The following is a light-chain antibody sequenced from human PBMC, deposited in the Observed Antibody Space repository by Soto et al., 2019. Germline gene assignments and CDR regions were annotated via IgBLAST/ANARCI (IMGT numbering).Light chain of an antibody. CDR1: QSVSSY. J-gene: IGKJ3*01. Sequence: EIVLTQSPATLSLSPGERATLSCRASQSVSSYLAWYQQKPGQAPRLLIYDASNRATGIPARFSGSGSGTDFTLTISSLEPEDFAGSYCHQLSNSPTGFTYGPRTKVDLK. CDR2: DAS. CDR3: HQLSNSPTGFT. V-gene: IGKV3-11*01.